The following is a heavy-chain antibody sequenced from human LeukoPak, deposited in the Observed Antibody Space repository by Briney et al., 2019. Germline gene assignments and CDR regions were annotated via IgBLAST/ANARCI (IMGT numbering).Heavy chain of an antibody. CDR2: IYYSGST. Sequence: SETLSLTCTVSGGPISSSTYYWGWIRQTPGKGLEWIGSIYYSGSTYYNPSLKSRVTISVYTSKNLFSLKLSSVTAADTAVYYCAKDPSYTAAGIDYWGQGTLVTVSS. V-gene: IGHV4-39*02. D-gene: IGHD6-13*01. CDR1: GGPISSSTYY. J-gene: IGHJ4*02. CDR3: AKDPSYTAAGIDY.